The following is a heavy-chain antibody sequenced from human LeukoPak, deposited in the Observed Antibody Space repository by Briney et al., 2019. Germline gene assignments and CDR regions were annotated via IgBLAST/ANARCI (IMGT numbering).Heavy chain of an antibody. V-gene: IGHV3-30-3*01. D-gene: IGHD1-7*01. Sequence: PGRSLRLSCAASGFTFSSYAMHWVRQAPGKGLEWVAVISYDGSNKYYADSVKGRFTISRDNSKNTLYLQMNSLRAEDTAVYYCARDRGYNWNYGIDYYYYYMDAWGKGTTVTVSS. CDR2: ISYDGSNK. CDR1: GFTFSSYA. CDR3: ARDRGYNWNYGIDYYYYYMDA. J-gene: IGHJ6*03.